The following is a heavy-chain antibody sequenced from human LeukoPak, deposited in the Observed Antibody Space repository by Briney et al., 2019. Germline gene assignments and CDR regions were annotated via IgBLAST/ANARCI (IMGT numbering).Heavy chain of an antibody. CDR1: AYTFTSYY. D-gene: IGHD2-2*01. Sequence: ASVKVSCKASAYTFTSYYMHWVRQAPGQGLEWMGIINPSGGSTSYAQKFQGRVTMTRDMSTSTVYMELSSLRSEDTAVYYCARDPRVPAATYCYYYMDVWGKGTTVTVSS. CDR3: ARDPRVPAATYCYYYMDV. J-gene: IGHJ6*03. V-gene: IGHV1-46*01. CDR2: INPSGGST.